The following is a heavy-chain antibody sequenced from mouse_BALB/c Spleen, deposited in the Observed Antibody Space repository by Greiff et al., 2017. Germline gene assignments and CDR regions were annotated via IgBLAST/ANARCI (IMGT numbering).Heavy chain of an antibody. Sequence: EVKLVESGGGLVKPGGSLKLSCAASGFTFSSYTMSWVRQTPEKRLEWVATISSGGSYTYYPDSVKGRFTISRDNAKNTLYLQMSSLKSEDTAMYYCTRDPPDGYGSSYGAWFAYWGQGTLVTVSA. CDR2: ISSGGSYT. CDR1: GFTFSSYT. CDR3: TRDPPDGYGSSYGAWFAY. D-gene: IGHD1-1*01. V-gene: IGHV5-6-4*01. J-gene: IGHJ3*01.